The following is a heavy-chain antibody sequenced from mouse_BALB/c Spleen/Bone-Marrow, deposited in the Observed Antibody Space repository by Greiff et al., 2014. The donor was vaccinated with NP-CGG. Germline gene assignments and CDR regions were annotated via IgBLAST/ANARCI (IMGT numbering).Heavy chain of an antibody. Sequence: EVKLMESWGGLVKPGGSLKLSCAASGFTFSDFYMFWFRQTPEKRLEWVATISNGGTYTYYPDSVKGRFTISRDNAKNNLYLQMSSLKSEDTAMYYCARSGERYGAMDYWGQGTSVTVTS. CDR1: GFTFSDFY. CDR2: ISNGGTYT. J-gene: IGHJ4*01. D-gene: IGHD1-1*02. CDR3: ARSGERYGAMDY. V-gene: IGHV5-4*02.